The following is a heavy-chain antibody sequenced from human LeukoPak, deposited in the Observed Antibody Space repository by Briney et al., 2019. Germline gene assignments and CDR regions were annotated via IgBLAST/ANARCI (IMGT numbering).Heavy chain of an antibody. V-gene: IGHV3-21*01. CDR1: GFTFSTYS. D-gene: IGHD3-22*01. Sequence: GGSLRLSCATSGFTFSTYSMNWVRQAPGKGLEWVSSISSVSDYIHYADSVKGRFTISRDNVEKSLYLQMNSLRAEDTAVYYCARVAPRITMIVVVITGEAFDIWGQGTMVTVSS. J-gene: IGHJ3*02. CDR3: ARVAPRITMIVVVITGEAFDI. CDR2: ISSVSDYI.